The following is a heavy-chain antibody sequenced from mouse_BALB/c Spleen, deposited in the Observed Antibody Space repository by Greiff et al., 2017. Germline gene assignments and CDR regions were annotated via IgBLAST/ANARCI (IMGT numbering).Heavy chain of an antibody. CDR1: GFTFSSYT. J-gene: IGHJ3*01. Sequence: EVQVVESGGGLVQPGGSLKLSCAASGFTFSSYTMSWVRQTPEKRLEWVAYISNGGGSTYYPDTVKGRFTISRDNAKNTLYLQMSSLKSEDTAMYYCARQGGNYVGWFAYWGQGTLVTVSA. D-gene: IGHD2-1*01. CDR3: ARQGGNYVGWFAY. CDR2: ISNGGGST. V-gene: IGHV5-12-2*01.